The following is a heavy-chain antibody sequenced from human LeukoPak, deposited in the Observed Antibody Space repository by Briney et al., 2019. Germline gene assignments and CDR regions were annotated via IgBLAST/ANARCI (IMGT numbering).Heavy chain of an antibody. CDR2: TYYRSKWYN. CDR1: GDSVSSNSAA. CDR3: ARDEIVVVVAATEVYYYYGMDV. V-gene: IGHV6-1*01. J-gene: IGHJ6*02. Sequence: SQTLSLTCAISGDSVSSNSAARNWIRQSPSRGLEWLGRTYYRSKWYNDYAVSVKSRITTNPDTSKNQFSLQLNSVTPEDTAVYYCARDEIVVVVAATEVYYYYGMDVWGQGTTVTVSS. D-gene: IGHD2-15*01.